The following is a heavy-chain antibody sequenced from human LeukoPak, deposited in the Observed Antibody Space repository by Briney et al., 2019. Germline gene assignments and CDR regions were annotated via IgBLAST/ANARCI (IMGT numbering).Heavy chain of an antibody. CDR1: GYTFTDYF. CDR2: INPNSGGT. D-gene: IGHD2-2*01. J-gene: IGHJ6*02. Sequence: ASVKVSCKASGYTFTDYFMHWVRQAPGQGLEWMGWINPNSGGTNYAQKFQGRVTMTRDTSISTAHMGLSRLKSDDTAVYYCARGSTSWDYYYGMDVSGQGTTVTVSS. CDR3: ARGSTSWDYYYGMDV. V-gene: IGHV1-2*02.